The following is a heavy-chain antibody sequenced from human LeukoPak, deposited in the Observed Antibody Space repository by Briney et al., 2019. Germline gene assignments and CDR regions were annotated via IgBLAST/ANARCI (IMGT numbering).Heavy chain of an antibody. CDR3: AKADDYYDSSGYHPGAFDI. CDR2: ISGSGGST. D-gene: IGHD3-22*01. CDR1: GFTFSSYA. J-gene: IGHJ3*02. Sequence: GGSPRLSCAASGFTFSSYAMSWVRQAPGKGLEWVSAISGSGGSTYYADSVKGRFTISRDNSKNTLYLQMNSLRAEDTAVYYCAKADDYYDSSGYHPGAFDIWGQGTMVTVSS. V-gene: IGHV3-23*01.